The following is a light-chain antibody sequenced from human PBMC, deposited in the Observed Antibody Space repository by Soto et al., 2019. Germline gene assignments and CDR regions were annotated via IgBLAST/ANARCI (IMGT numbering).Light chain of an antibody. CDR2: DAS. V-gene: IGKV3-11*01. CDR3: QQRSNWPST. CDR1: ESVSRY. J-gene: IGKJ4*01. Sequence: EIVLTQSPATLSLSPGNRATLSCRASESVSRYLAWYQQKPGQAPRLLIYDASNRATGIPARFSGSGSGKDFTLPITSLEPEDFAVYYCQQRSNWPSTFGGGTKVEIK.